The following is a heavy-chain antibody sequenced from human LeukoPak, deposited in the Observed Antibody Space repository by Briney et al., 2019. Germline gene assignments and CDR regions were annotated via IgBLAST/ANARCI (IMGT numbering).Heavy chain of an antibody. CDR1: GFILSDYY. Sequence: PGGSLRLSCAACGFILSDYYMRWLRQARGKGVEWVSCISSSSSYTDYADCVKGRFNISRENSKNTVYLQINSLRAEDTAVYYCARDRSTVTPYFDYWGQGTLVTVSS. J-gene: IGHJ4*02. D-gene: IGHD4-17*01. V-gene: IGHV3-11*06. CDR2: ISSSSSYT. CDR3: ARDRSTVTPYFDY.